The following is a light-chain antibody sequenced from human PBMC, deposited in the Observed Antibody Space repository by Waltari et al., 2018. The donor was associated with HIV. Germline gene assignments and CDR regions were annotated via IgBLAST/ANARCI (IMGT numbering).Light chain of an antibody. J-gene: IGLJ2*01. CDR1: AGGVNRGHC. Sequence: QPVVTQEPSLTVSPGGTVIHTCASIAGGVNRGHCPYWFQQRPGQAPNTLIFDSNNRYSWTPARFTGSFLGGKAALTLTGAQPEDDADYYCLLSYEGDVVFGGGTKVTVL. V-gene: IGLV7-46*01. CDR2: DSN. CDR3: LLSYEGDVV.